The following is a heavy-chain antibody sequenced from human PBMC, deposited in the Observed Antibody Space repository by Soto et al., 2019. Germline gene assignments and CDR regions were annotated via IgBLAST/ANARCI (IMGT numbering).Heavy chain of an antibody. CDR2: IWYDGSEK. CDR1: GFTFSGYG. D-gene: IGHD2-2*02. CDR3: ASNVRHCRRDSCYNWYLDL. V-gene: IGHV3-33*01. J-gene: IGHJ2*01. Sequence: QVQLVESGGGVVQPGRSLRLSCTASGFTFSGYGMHWVRQTPGKGLEWVAVIWYDGSEKYYADSVKGRFTISRDNFRNILYLQMNSLRAEDTAIYYCASNVRHCRRDSCYNWYLDLWGRGSLVTVSS.